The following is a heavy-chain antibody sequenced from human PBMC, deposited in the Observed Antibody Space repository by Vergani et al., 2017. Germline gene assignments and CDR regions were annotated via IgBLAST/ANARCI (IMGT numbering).Heavy chain of an antibody. J-gene: IGHJ4*02. Sequence: QVQLVESGGGVVQRWGSLRLSCATSGFTLSNYDMQWIRQGPGKGLEFVAFIQFDGSNQYYADSVKGRLTLSRDFSKNTLYLQMNSLRTDDTATYYCAKHFRGWGIDYWGQGTQVIVSS. CDR2: IQFDGSNQ. D-gene: IGHD3-16*01. V-gene: IGHV3-30*02. CDR1: GFTLSNYD. CDR3: AKHFRGWGIDY.